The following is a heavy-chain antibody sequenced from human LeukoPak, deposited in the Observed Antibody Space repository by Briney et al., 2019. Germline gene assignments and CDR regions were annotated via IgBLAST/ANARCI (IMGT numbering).Heavy chain of an antibody. CDR2: INPNSGGT. Sequence: ASVKVSCKASGYTFTGYYMHWVGQAPGQGLEWMGWINPNSGGTNYAQKFQGRVTMTRDTSISTAYMELRSLRSDDTAVYYCARDRRYSGSYRDYWGQGTLVTVSS. J-gene: IGHJ4*02. CDR1: GYTFTGYY. V-gene: IGHV1-2*02. CDR3: ARDRRYSGSYRDY. D-gene: IGHD1-26*01.